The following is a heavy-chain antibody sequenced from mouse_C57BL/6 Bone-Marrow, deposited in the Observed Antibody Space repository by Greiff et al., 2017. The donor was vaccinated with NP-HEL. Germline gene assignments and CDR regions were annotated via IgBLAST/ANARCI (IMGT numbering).Heavy chain of an antibody. CDR2: IRLKSDNYAT. CDR3: TVYYGKGDYAMDY. Sequence: EVKVEESGGGLVQPGGSMKLSCVASGFTFSNYWMNWVRQSPEKGLEWVAQIRLKSDNYATHYAESVKGRFTISRDDSKSSVYLQMNNLRAEDTGIYYCTVYYGKGDYAMDYWGQGTSVTVSS. J-gene: IGHJ4*01. CDR1: GFTFSNYW. D-gene: IGHD2-1*01. V-gene: IGHV6-3*01.